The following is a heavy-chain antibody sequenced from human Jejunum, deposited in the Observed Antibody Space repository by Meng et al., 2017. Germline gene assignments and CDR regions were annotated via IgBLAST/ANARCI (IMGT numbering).Heavy chain of an antibody. CDR2: MNPNSGNT. J-gene: IGHJ4*02. CDR3: ARVRDNEFDY. V-gene: IGHV1-8*01. CDR1: GYTFTSYD. Sequence: ASVKVSCKASGYTFTSYDINWVRQATGQGLEWMGWMNPNSGNTEYVQKFQGRVTMTRNTSIGTAYLELSSLRSEDTAVYCCARVRDNEFDYWGQGTLVTVSS. D-gene: IGHD2-21*01.